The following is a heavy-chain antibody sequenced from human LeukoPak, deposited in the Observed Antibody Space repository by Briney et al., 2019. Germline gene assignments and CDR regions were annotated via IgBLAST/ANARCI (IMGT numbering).Heavy chain of an antibody. CDR3: AFGMSAYDSHYFDY. D-gene: IGHD5-12*01. Sequence: GASVKVSCKASGYTFTSYGLSWVRQAPGQGLEWMGWISPYSGNTNYAQKLQGRVTMTTDTSTTTANMELTSLRSDDTAVYYCAFGMSAYDSHYFDYWGQGTLVTVSS. J-gene: IGHJ4*02. V-gene: IGHV1-18*01. CDR2: ISPYSGNT. CDR1: GYTFTSYG.